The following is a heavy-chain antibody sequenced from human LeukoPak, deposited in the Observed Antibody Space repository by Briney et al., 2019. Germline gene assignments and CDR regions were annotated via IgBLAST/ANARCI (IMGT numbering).Heavy chain of an antibody. Sequence: ASVKVSCKASGYTFTSYYIHWVRQAPGQGLEWMGIIIPGAGRTNYAQNFQGRVTLTRDTSTSTVYMELSSLRSEDTAIYYCARIRDGYNDAYDLWGQGTVVTVPS. CDR1: GYTFTSYY. D-gene: IGHD5-24*01. V-gene: IGHV1-46*01. CDR2: IIPGAGRT. J-gene: IGHJ3*01. CDR3: ARIRDGYNDAYDL.